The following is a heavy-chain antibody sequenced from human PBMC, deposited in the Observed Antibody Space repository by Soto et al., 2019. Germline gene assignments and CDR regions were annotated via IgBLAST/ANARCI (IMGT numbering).Heavy chain of an antibody. CDR2: ISYDGSNK. CDR1: GFTFSSYA. V-gene: IGHV3-30-3*02. CDR3: AKDRAIRPGSDFDY. D-gene: IGHD3-9*01. Sequence: GGSLRLSCAASGFTFSSYAMHWVRQAPGKGLEGVAVISYDGSNKYYEDSVKGRFTISRDNSKNTLYLRMNSLRAEDTAVFYCAKDRAIRPGSDFDYWGQGTQVTVSS. J-gene: IGHJ4*02.